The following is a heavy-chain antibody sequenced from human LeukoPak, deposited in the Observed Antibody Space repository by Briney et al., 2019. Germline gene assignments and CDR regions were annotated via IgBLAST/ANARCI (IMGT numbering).Heavy chain of an antibody. J-gene: IGHJ5*02. Sequence: SETLSLTCAVYGGSFSGYYWSWIRQPPGKGLEWIGEINHSGSTNYNPSLKSRVTISVDTSKNQFSLKLSSVTAADTAVYYCARGPGGYDFWSSPRWFDPWGQGTLVTVSS. CDR3: ARGPGGYDFWSSPRWFDP. CDR2: INHSGST. V-gene: IGHV4-34*01. D-gene: IGHD3-3*01. CDR1: GGSFSGYY.